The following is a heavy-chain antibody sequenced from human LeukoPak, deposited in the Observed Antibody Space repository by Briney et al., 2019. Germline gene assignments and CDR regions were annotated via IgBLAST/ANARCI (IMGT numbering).Heavy chain of an antibody. J-gene: IGHJ6*03. Sequence: KSGGSLRFSCTASGFTFGDYAMSWFRQAPGKGLEWVGFIRSKAYGGTTEYAASVKGRFTISRDDSKSIAYLQMNSLKTEDTAVYYCTVPGQLWLSTPIYYYYMDVWGKGTTVTVSS. D-gene: IGHD5-18*01. CDR3: TVPGQLWLSTPIYYYYMDV. V-gene: IGHV3-49*05. CDR1: GFTFGDYA. CDR2: IRSKAYGGTT.